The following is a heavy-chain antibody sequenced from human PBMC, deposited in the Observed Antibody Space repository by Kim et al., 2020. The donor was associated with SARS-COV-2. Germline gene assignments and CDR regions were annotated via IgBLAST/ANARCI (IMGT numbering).Heavy chain of an antibody. CDR2: T. V-gene: IGHV1-18*01. D-gene: IGHD6-13*01. J-gene: IGHJ4*02. CDR3: ARVSSAAGTDY. Sequence: TNYAQKLQGRVTMTTDTSTSTAYMELRSLRSDDTAVYYCARVSSAAGTDYWGQGTLVTVSS.